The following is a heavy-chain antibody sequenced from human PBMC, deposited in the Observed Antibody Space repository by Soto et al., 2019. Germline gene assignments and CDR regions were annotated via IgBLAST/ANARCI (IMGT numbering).Heavy chain of an antibody. CDR2: IVPIFGTA. V-gene: IGHV1-69*13. D-gene: IGHD5-18*01. CDR1: GGTFSSYA. J-gene: IGHJ5*02. CDR3: ARDLGAYPQLWSPPQFDP. Sequence: GASVKVSCKASGGTFSSYAISWVRQAPGQGLEWMGGIVPIFGTANYAQKFQGRVTITADESTSTAYMELSSLRSEDTAVYYCARDLGAYPQLWSPPQFDPWGQGTLVTVSS.